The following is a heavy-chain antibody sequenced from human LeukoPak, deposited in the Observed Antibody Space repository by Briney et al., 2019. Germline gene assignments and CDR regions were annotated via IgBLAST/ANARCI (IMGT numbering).Heavy chain of an antibody. CDR3: ARVSSDCSSTSCYVYDAFDI. Sequence: ASVKVSCKASGYTFTSYYMHWMRQAPGQGLEWMGIINPSGGSTSYAQKFQGRVTMTRDTSTSTVYMELSSLRSEDTAVYYCARVSSDCSSTSCYVYDAFDIWGQGTMVTVSS. J-gene: IGHJ3*02. V-gene: IGHV1-46*01. CDR2: INPSGGST. CDR1: GYTFTSYY. D-gene: IGHD2-2*01.